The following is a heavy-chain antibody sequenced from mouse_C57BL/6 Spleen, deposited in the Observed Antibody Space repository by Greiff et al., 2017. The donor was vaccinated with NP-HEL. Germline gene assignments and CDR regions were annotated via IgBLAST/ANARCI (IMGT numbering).Heavy chain of an antibody. D-gene: IGHD2-3*01. CDR1: GYAFSSSW. CDR3: ARFGGYSYAMDY. V-gene: IGHV1-82*01. Sequence: QVQLQQSGPELVKPGASVKISCKASGYAFSSSWMNWVKQRPGTGLEWIGRIYPGDGDTNYNGKFKGKATLTADKSSSTAYMQLSSLTSEDSAVYFCARFGGYSYAMDYWGQGTSVTVSS. J-gene: IGHJ4*01. CDR2: IYPGDGDT.